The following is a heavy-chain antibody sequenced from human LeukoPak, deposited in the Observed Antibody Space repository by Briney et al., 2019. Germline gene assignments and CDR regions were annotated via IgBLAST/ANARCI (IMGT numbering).Heavy chain of an antibody. D-gene: IGHD3-10*01. J-gene: IGHJ4*02. V-gene: IGHV4-30-2*01. CDR2: IYHSGST. Sequence: SETLSLTCTVSGGAITSGGYSWSWIRQPPGKGLEWIGYIYHSGSTYYNPSLKSRVTISVDRSKNQFSLKLSSVTAADTAMYYCARNPYGSGIDSWGQGTLVTVSS. CDR3: ARNPYGSGIDS. CDR1: GGAITSGGYS.